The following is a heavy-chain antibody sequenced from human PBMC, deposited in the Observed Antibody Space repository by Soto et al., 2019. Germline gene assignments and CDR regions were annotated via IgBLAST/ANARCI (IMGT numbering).Heavy chain of an antibody. J-gene: IGHJ6*02. D-gene: IGHD3-16*01. CDR3: ARHNGPLYVGYYYDMDV. V-gene: IGHV4-34*01. CDR1: GGSFSGYY. Sequence: SETLSLTCAVYGGSFSGYYWSWIRQPPGEGLEWIGKIDQSGSTNYNPSLKSRVTISVDTSKNQFSLKLSSVTAADTAVYYCARHNGPLYVGYYYDMDVWGQGTTVTVSS. CDR2: IDQSGST.